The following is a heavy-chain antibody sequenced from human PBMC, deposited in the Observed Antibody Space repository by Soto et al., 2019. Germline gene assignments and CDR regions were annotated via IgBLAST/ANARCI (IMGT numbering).Heavy chain of an antibody. CDR2: INHSGST. J-gene: IGHJ3*02. D-gene: IGHD3-22*01. V-gene: IGHV4-34*01. Sequence: QVQLQQWGAGLLKPSETLSLTCAVYGGSFSGYYWSWIRQPPGKGLEWIGEINHSGSTNYNPSLKSRVTISVDTSKTQFSLKLSSVAAADTAVYYCARSLIAFDAFDIWGQGTMVTVSS. CDR3: ARSLIAFDAFDI. CDR1: GGSFSGYY.